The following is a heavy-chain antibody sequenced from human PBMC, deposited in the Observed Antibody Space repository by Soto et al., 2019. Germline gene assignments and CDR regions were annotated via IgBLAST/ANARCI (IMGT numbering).Heavy chain of an antibody. V-gene: IGHV1-18*01. CDR3: AREGDYDILPGYYIIHYYYGMDV. CDR2: ISAYNGNT. D-gene: IGHD3-9*01. Sequence: QVQLVQSGAEVKKPGASVKVSCKASGYTFTSYGISWVRQAPGQGLEWMGWISAYNGNTNYAQKLQGRVTMTTDTSTSTAYMEVRSLRSDDTAVYYCAREGDYDILPGYYIIHYYYGMDVWGQGTTVTVSS. J-gene: IGHJ6*02. CDR1: GYTFTSYG.